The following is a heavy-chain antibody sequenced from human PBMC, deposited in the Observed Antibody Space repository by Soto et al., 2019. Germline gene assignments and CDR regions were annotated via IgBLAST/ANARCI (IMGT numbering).Heavy chain of an antibody. J-gene: IGHJ5*02. CDR1: GGSVSSGSYY. V-gene: IGHV4-61*01. CDR2: IYYSGST. CDR3: ARDGLGYSYGAHWFDP. D-gene: IGHD5-18*01. Sequence: QVQLQESGPGLVKPSETLSLTCTVSGGSVSSGSYYWSWIRQPPGKGLEWIGYIYYSGSTNYNPSLKSRVTISVDPSKNQFSLKLSSVTAADTAVYYCARDGLGYSYGAHWFDPWGQGTLVTVSS.